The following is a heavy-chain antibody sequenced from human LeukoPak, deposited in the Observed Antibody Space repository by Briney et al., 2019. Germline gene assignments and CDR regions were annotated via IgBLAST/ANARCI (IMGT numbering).Heavy chain of an antibody. V-gene: IGHV1-18*01. CDR3: ARGYDSSGYYQAGDAFDI. Sequence: ASVKVSCKASGYTFTSYGISWVRQAPGQGLEWMGWISAYNGNTNYAQKLQGRVTMTTDTSTSTAYMELRSLRSDDTAVYYCARGYDSSGYYQAGDAFDIWGQGTMVTVSS. D-gene: IGHD3-22*01. CDR2: ISAYNGNT. J-gene: IGHJ3*02. CDR1: GYTFTSYG.